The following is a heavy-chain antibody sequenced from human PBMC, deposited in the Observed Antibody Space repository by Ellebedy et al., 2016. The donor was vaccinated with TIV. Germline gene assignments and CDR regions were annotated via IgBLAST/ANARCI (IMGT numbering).Heavy chain of an antibody. CDR3: ASLQFSGYDRTPIATRVDY. CDR1: GGSISSSSYY. D-gene: IGHD5-12*01. CDR2: IYYSGST. J-gene: IGHJ4*02. Sequence: MPSETLSLTCTVSGGSISSSSYYRGWIRQPPGKGLEWIGSIYYSGSTYYNPSLKSRVTISVDTSKNQFSLKLSSVTAADTAVYYCASLQFSGYDRTPIATRVDYWGQGTLVTVSS. V-gene: IGHV4-39*01.